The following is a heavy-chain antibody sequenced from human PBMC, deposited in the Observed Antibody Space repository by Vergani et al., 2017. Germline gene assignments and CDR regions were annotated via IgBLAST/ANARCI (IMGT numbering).Heavy chain of an antibody. V-gene: IGHV5-51*01. D-gene: IGHD3-16*02. CDR3: ARPRMITFGGVIVRGDAFDI. CDR2: IYPGDSDT. CDR1: GYSFTSYW. J-gene: IGHJ3*02. Sequence: VQLVQSGAEVKKPGESLKISCKGSGYSFTSYWIGWVRQMPGKGPEWMGIIYPGDSDTRYSPSFQGQVTISADKSISTAYLQWSSLKASDTAMYYCARPRMITFGGVIVRGDAFDIWGQGTMVTVSS.